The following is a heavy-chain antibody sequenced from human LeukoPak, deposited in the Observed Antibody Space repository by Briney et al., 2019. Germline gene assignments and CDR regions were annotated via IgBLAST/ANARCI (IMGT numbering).Heavy chain of an antibody. V-gene: IGHV5-10-1*01. CDR2: IDPSDSET. CDR3: ARRAGSSGKFDP. Sequence: GESLKISCKGFGYIFTTNWISLIRQMPGKGLEWMGRIDPSDSETNYSPSFQGHVTISVDKSISTAYLQWSSLKASDTAMYYCARRAGSSGKFDPWGQGTLVIVSS. J-gene: IGHJ5*02. D-gene: IGHD6-19*01. CDR1: GYIFTTNW.